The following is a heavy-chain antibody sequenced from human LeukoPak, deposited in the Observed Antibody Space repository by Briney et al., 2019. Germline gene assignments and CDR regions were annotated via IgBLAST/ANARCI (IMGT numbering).Heavy chain of an antibody. CDR2: LYTSGSA. CDR3: ARESWDCSGGSCYTWI. Sequence: SQTLSLTCNDSGGSISRGSYYWSWIGQPAGKGLEWVGRLYTSGSANYNPSPKSRVTISVVTSKTQFSLKLSSVTAADTAVYYCARESWDCSGGSCYTWIWGQGTLVTVSS. J-gene: IGHJ4*02. V-gene: IGHV4-61*02. D-gene: IGHD2-15*01. CDR1: GGSISRGSYY.